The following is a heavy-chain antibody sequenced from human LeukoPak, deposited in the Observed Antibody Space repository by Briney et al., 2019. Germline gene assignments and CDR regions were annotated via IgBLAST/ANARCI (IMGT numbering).Heavy chain of an antibody. V-gene: IGHV3-23*01. Sequence: GGSLRPSCAASGFIFSSSAMSWVRQAPGKGLEWVSAISNNGGYTYYADSVQGRFTISRDNSKSTLCLQMNSLRAEDTAVYYCAKQLGYCSDGSCYFPYWGQGTLVTVSS. CDR1: GFIFSSSA. D-gene: IGHD2-15*01. CDR3: AKQLGYCSDGSCYFPY. CDR2: ISNNGGYT. J-gene: IGHJ4*02.